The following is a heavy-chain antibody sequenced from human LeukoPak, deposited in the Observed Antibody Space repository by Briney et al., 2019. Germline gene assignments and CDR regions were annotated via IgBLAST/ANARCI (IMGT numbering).Heavy chain of an antibody. D-gene: IGHD6-13*01. V-gene: IGHV3-21*01. CDR3: ARGGTAAATHLSFDY. Sequence: GGSLRPSCAASGFTFSRHGMNWVRQVPGKGLEWVSSISSSTYIFYADSFQGRFTMSRDNAKKSLYLQMNSLRAEDTAVYYCARGGTAAATHLSFDYWGQGTLVTVSS. CDR1: GFTFSRHG. J-gene: IGHJ4*02. CDR2: ISSSTYI.